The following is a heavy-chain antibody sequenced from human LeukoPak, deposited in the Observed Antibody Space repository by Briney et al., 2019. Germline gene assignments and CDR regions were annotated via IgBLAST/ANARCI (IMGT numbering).Heavy chain of an antibody. V-gene: IGHV3-48*03. D-gene: IGHD2-15*01. CDR1: GFTFSSYE. J-gene: IGHJ4*02. CDR2: ISSSGSTI. Sequence: GGSLRLSCAASGFTFSSYEMNWVRQAPGKGLEWVSYISSSGSTIYYADSVKGRFTISRDNSKNTLYLQMNNLRAEDTALYYCAKEQTFGGSFDYWGQGTLVTVSS. CDR3: AKEQTFGGSFDY.